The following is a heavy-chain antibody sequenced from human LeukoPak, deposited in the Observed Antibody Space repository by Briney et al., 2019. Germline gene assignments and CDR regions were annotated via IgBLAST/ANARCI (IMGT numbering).Heavy chain of an antibody. CDR3: AKEARTFEEFDY. J-gene: IGHJ4*02. CDR2: ISGSGDST. Sequence: GGSLRLSCAASGFTFSSYWMSWVRQAPGKGLEWVSSISGSGDSTFYADSVKGRFSISRDNSKNTLYLQVNSLRAEDTAVYYCAKEARTFEEFDYWGQGTLVTVSS. CDR1: GFTFSSYW. V-gene: IGHV3-23*01.